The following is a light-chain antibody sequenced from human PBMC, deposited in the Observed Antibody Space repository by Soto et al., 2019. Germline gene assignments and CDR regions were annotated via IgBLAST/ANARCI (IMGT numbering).Light chain of an antibody. J-gene: IGKJ1*01. CDR1: QSIRTSS. V-gene: IGKV3-20*01. CDR2: GAF. CDR3: QYYGSPGT. Sequence: LLTQSPGTLSLSPGESATLNCRDSQSIRTSSLAWYRQKPGKATRLLIYGAFNRDTGIPDRLSGGGSGTEFTLTITRLEPEDFAVYYCQYYGSPGTCGQGTKVDIK.